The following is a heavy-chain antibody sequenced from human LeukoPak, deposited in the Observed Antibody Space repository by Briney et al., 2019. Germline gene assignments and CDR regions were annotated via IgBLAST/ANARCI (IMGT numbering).Heavy chain of an antibody. CDR3: ALHLPAALSVFDY. CDR2: IYYSGST. V-gene: IGHV4-59*05. J-gene: IGHJ4*02. D-gene: IGHD2-2*01. Sequence: PGGSLRLSCAASGFTVSSNYMSWVRQPPGKGLEWIGSIYYSGSTYYNPSLKSRVTISVDTSKNQFSLKLSSVTAADTAVYYCALHLPAALSVFDYWGQGTLVTVSS. CDR1: GFTVSSNY.